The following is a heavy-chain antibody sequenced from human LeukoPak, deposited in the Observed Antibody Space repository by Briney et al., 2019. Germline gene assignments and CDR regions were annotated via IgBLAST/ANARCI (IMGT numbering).Heavy chain of an antibody. CDR2: IKIKSDAGST. CDR3: QGGRF. CDR1: GFTFTNAW. Sequence: GGSLRLSCSASGFTFTNAWMSWVRQAPGKGLEWVGGIKIKSDAGSTDYAAPVKGRFSISRNDSKNTLYLQMNSLKSEDTAVYYCQGGRFWGQGTLVTVSS. J-gene: IGHJ4*02. V-gene: IGHV3-15*01. D-gene: IGHD1-26*01.